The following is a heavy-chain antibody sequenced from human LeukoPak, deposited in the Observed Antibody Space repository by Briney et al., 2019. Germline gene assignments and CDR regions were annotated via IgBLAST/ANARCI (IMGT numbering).Heavy chain of an antibody. CDR3: ARDVWDCSGGSCPVYFDY. V-gene: IGHV3-7*01. Sequence: GGSLRLSCAASGFTFSSYWMSWVRQAPGKGLEWVANIKQDGSEKYYVDSVKGRFTISRDNAKNSLYLQMNSLRAEDTAVHYCARDVWDCSGGSCPVYFDYWGQGTLVTVSS. CDR1: GFTFSSYW. CDR2: IKQDGSEK. J-gene: IGHJ4*02. D-gene: IGHD2-15*01.